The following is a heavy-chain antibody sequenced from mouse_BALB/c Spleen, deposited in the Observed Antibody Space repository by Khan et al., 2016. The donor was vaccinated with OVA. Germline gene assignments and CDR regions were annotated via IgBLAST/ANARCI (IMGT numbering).Heavy chain of an antibody. Sequence: QVQLKQSGAELVRPGVSVKISCKGSGYTFTDFTLHWVKQSHAMSLEWIGVISTYYGDATYNQRFKDKATMTVDKSSSTAYMELARLTSEDSAIYSLTRGGGGNRFAYWGQGTLVTVSA. CDR3: TRGGGGNRFAY. CDR1: GYTFTDFT. V-gene: IGHV1S137*01. CDR2: ISTYYGDA. J-gene: IGHJ3*01.